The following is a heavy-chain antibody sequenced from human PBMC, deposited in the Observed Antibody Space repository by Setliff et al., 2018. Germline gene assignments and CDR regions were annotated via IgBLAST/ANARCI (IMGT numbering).Heavy chain of an antibody. V-gene: IGHV4-59*11. J-gene: IGHJ4*02. CDR2: IYYSGST. CDR3: AREEGTQWLVRYCDY. Sequence: SETLSLTCTVSGGSISSHYWSWIRQPPGKGLEWIGNIYYSGSTNYNPSLKSRVTISVDTSKNQFSLKLSSVTAADTAVYYCAREEGTQWLVRYCDYWGQGTLVTAPQ. CDR1: GGSISSHY. D-gene: IGHD6-19*01.